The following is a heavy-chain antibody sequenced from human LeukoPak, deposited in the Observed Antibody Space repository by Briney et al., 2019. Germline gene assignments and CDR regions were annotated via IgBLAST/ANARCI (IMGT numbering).Heavy chain of an antibody. CDR1: GGSISSSSYY. Sequence: KSSETLSLTCTVSGGSISSSSYYWGWIRQPPGKGLEWIGSIYYSGSTYYNPSLKSRVTISVDTSKNQFSLKLRSVTAADTAVYYCARTMSAYSSSSFNYWGQGTLVTVSS. J-gene: IGHJ4*02. D-gene: IGHD6-13*01. V-gene: IGHV4-39*07. CDR2: IYYSGST. CDR3: ARTMSAYSSSSFNY.